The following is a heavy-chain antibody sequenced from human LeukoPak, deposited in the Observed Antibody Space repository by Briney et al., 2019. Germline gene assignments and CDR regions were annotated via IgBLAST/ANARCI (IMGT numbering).Heavy chain of an antibody. CDR3: ARDGYDADGYLDY. D-gene: IGHD5-18*01. J-gene: IGHJ4*02. CDR2: INPANGNT. CDR1: GYPFRSYV. Sequence: VKVSCKASGYPFRSYVIHWLRQAPGQNLEWVGWINPANGNTKYSRNFQGRVTITRDTSASVVYMELSSLTYEDTAVYFCARDGYDADGYLDYWGQGALVPVSS. V-gene: IGHV1-3*01.